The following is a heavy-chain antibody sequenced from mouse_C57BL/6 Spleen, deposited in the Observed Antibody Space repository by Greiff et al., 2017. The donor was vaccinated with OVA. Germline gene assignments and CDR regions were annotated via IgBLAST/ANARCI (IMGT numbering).Heavy chain of an antibody. Sequence: EVQVVESEGGLVQPGSSMKLSCTASGFTFSDYYMAWVRQVPEKGLEWVANINYDGSSTYYLDSLKSRFIISRDNAKNILYLQMSSLKSEDTATYYCARDDYDPHYYAMDYWGQGTSVTVSS. V-gene: IGHV5-16*01. J-gene: IGHJ4*01. CDR2: INYDGSST. CDR3: ARDDYDPHYYAMDY. D-gene: IGHD2-4*01. CDR1: GFTFSDYY.